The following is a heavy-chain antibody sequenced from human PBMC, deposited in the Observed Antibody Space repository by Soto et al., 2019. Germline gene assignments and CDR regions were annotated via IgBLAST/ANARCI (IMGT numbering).Heavy chain of an antibody. CDR3: APDLGGPQGS. Sequence: EVQLVESGGGLVQTGGSLRLSCAASGFTFSNYWMHWVRQGPGKGLVWVSRMNEDGTTIDYADSVTGRFTISRDNAKSTLYLQMNSLRAEDTSVYYCAPDLGGPQGSWGQGTLVTVSS. CDR2: MNEDGTTI. D-gene: IGHD3-16*01. V-gene: IGHV3-74*01. J-gene: IGHJ5*02. CDR1: GFTFSNYW.